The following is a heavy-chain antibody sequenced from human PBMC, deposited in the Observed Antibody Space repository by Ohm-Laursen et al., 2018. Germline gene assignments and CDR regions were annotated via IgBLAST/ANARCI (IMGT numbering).Heavy chain of an antibody. CDR2: INHSRST. D-gene: IGHD6-19*01. V-gene: IGHV4-34*01. Sequence: TLSLTCAVYGGSFSGYYLNWIRQPPGKGLEWIGEINHSRSTKYNSSFKSRVTISVDTSKNQFSLKLSSVTAADTAVYYCARGFSGWWGRIDYWGQGILVTVSS. J-gene: IGHJ4*02. CDR1: GGSFSGYY. CDR3: ARGFSGWWGRIDY.